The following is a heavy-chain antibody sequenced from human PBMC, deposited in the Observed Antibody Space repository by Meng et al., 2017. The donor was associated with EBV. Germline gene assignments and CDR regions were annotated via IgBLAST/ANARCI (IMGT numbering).Heavy chain of an antibody. D-gene: IGHD6-13*01. J-gene: IGHJ5*02. V-gene: IGHV1-46*01. Sequence: VQLVQPGAEVKKPGASVKVFCKASGYTFTSYYMHWVRQAPGQGLEWMGIINPSGGSTSYAQKFQGRVTMTRDTSTSTVYMELSSLRSEDTAVYYCARNGIAAWGWFDPWGQGTLVTVSS. CDR3: ARNGIAAWGWFDP. CDR1: GYTFTSYY. CDR2: INPSGGST.